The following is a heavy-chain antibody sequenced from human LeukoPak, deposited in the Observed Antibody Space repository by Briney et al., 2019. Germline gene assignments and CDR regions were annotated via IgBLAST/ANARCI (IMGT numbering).Heavy chain of an antibody. Sequence: ASVKVSCKASGYTFTSYDINWVRQATGQGLEWMGWMNPNSGNTGYAQKFQGRVTMTRNTSLSTAYMELSSLRSEDTAVYYCASGDSSSPGGDYWGQGTLVTVSS. J-gene: IGHJ4*02. CDR1: GYTFTSYD. CDR2: MNPNSGNT. V-gene: IGHV1-8*01. CDR3: ASGDSSSPGGDY. D-gene: IGHD6-6*01.